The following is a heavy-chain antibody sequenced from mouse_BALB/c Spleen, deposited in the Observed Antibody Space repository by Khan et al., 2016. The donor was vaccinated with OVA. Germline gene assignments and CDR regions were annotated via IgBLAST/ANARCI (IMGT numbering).Heavy chain of an antibody. CDR1: GYTFTDYY. J-gene: IGHJ3*01. Sequence: QVQLQQPGAELARPGASVKLSCKASGYTFTDYYINWVKQRTGQGLEWIGEISPGSGDTYYNEKFKGKATLTADKSSSTAYLQLSSLKSEASAVYFCARRNYVGYPFAEWGQGTLVTVSA. V-gene: IGHV1-77*01. D-gene: IGHD2-4*01. CDR3: ARRNYVGYPFAE. CDR2: ISPGSGDT.